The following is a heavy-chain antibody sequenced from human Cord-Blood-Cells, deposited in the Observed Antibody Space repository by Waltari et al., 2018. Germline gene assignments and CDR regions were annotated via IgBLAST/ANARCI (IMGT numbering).Heavy chain of an antibody. D-gene: IGHD6-13*01. Sequence: EVQLVESGGGLVQPGGSLRLSCAASGFTFSSYWLSWVSQAPGKGLEWVANIKQDGSEKYYVDSVKGRFTISRDNAKNSLYLQMNSLRAEDTAVYYCARDYSQLGDAFDIWGQGTMVTVSS. CDR1: GFTFSSYW. V-gene: IGHV3-7*01. CDR3: ARDYSQLGDAFDI. CDR2: IKQDGSEK. J-gene: IGHJ3*02.